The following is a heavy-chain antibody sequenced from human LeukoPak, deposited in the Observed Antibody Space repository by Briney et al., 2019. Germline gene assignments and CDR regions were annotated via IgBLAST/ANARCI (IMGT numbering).Heavy chain of an antibody. CDR2: IYYSGST. D-gene: IGHD3-22*01. CDR1: GGSISSYY. J-gene: IGHJ4*02. V-gene: IGHV4-59*08. Sequence: SETLSLTCTVFGGSISSYYWSWIRQPPGKGLEWIGYIYYSGSTNYNPSLKSRVTISVDTSKNQFSLKLSSVTAADTAVYYCARHETYYDSSGYYRVFDYWGQGTLVTVSS. CDR3: ARHETYYDSSGYYRVFDY.